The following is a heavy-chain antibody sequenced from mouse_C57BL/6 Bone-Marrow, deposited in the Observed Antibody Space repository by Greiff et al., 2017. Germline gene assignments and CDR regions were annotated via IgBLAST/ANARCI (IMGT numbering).Heavy chain of an antibody. CDR1: GYTFTSYW. V-gene: IGHV1-53*01. CDR2: INPSNGGT. J-gene: IGHJ3*01. D-gene: IGHD3-2*02. Sequence: QVQLQQPGTELVKPGASVKLSCKASGYTFTSYWMHWVKQRPGQGLEWIGNINPSNGGTNYNEKFKSKATLTVDKSSSSAYMQLSSLTAEDSAFYYCTEDSLGRWFAYWGQGTLVTVSA. CDR3: TEDSLGRWFAY.